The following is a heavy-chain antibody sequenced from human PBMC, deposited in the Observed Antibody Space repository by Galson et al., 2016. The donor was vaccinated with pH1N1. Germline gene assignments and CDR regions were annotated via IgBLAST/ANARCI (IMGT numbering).Heavy chain of an antibody. CDR3: ARDVPGFLDWYYFDH. J-gene: IGHJ4*02. D-gene: IGHD1-1*01. Sequence: WIRQPAGKGLEWIGRIYTTGTTTGTTNYNPSPKRQVTMSVDTSKTQVSLNLSSVTAADTAVYYCARDVPGFLDWYYFDHWGQGTLVTVSS. CDR2: IYTTGTT. V-gene: IGHV4-4*07.